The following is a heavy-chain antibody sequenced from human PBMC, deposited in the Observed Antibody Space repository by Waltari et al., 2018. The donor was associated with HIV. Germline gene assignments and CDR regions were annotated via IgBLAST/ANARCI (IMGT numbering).Heavy chain of an antibody. Sequence: VQLVESGGDLVQPGGSVRLSCAAAGFTFSDHFMDWVRRAPGKGLYWVARSSNKAASYTPYSAASVRGRFIISRDDSKSSVFLQMNSLKTEDTAVYYCSRDFGFWGPGTLVTVSS. CDR1: GFTFSDHF. CDR2: SSNKAASYTP. D-gene: IGHD3-3*01. J-gene: IGHJ4*02. V-gene: IGHV3-72*01. CDR3: SRDFGF.